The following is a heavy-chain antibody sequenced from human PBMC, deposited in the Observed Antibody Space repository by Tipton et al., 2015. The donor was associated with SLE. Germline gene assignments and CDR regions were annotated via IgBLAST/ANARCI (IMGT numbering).Heavy chain of an antibody. J-gene: IGHJ4*02. CDR3: ARDEWMLGFGY. CDR1: GFSFSSYA. CDR2: IVDTGEYT. D-gene: IGHD2-8*01. Sequence: GSLRLSCAASGFSFSSYAMNWVRQAPGKGLEWVSSIVDTGEYTYYLDSVKGRFTISRDNSQNTLYLQMNSLRDEVTAVYYCARDEWMLGFGYWGPGTLVTVSS. V-gene: IGHV3-23*01.